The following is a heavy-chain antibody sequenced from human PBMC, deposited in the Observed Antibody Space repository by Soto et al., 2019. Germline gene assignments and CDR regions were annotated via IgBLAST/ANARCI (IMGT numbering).Heavy chain of an antibody. CDR2: ISTDNGDT. D-gene: IGHD3-9*01. V-gene: IGHV1-18*01. CDR3: TRDAKYYDILTGYFVNDY. Sequence: QVQLVQSGVEVKKPGASVKVSCKASGYTFSNFGISWVRRAPGQGLEWLGWISTDNGDTKYAQKFQGRVTMTTDTATTTVYMELGSLKPDDTAVYYCTRDAKYYDILTGYFVNDYWGQGTLVTVSS. CDR1: GYTFSNFG. J-gene: IGHJ4*02.